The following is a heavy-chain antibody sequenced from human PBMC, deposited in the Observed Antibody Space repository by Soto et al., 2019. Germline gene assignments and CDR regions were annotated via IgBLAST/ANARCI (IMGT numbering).Heavy chain of an antibody. V-gene: IGHV4-39*01. CDR2: IYYSGST. Sequence: PSETLSLTCTVSGGSISSSSYYWGWIRQPPGKGLEWIGSIYYSGSTYYNPSLKSRVTISVDTSKNQFSLKLCSVTAADTAVYYCARTYCSGGSCYADAFDIWGQGTMVTV. D-gene: IGHD2-15*01. J-gene: IGHJ3*02. CDR3: ARTYCSGGSCYADAFDI. CDR1: GGSISSSSYY.